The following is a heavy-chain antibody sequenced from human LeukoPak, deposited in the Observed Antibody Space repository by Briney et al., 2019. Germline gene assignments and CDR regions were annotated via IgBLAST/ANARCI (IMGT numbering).Heavy chain of an antibody. CDR1: GYRFISYW. CDR3: ARQPVQLEGNDAFDI. D-gene: IGHD1-1*01. J-gene: IGHJ3*02. Sequence: GESLKISCQASGYRFISYWIGWVRQMPGKGLEWIGMIYPGDSDTRYSPSFQGQVTISADKSIGTAYLQWSSLKASDTAMYYCARQPVQLEGNDAFDIWGQGTMVTVSS. V-gene: IGHV5-51*01. CDR2: IYPGDSDT.